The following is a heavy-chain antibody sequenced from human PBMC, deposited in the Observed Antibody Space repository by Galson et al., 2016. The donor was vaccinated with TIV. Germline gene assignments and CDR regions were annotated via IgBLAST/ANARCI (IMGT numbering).Heavy chain of an antibody. D-gene: IGHD4-17*01. Sequence: SLRLSCAASGFTFSDYGMHWVRQAPGTGLEWVAVISYDGSDQYYAGSVKGRFTISRDNSKNTLYLQMNSLRSDDTAMYYCAKDPRLYGDYFLHYFDYWCQGSVVTVSS. CDR3: AKDPRLYGDYFLHYFDY. CDR2: ISYDGSDQ. V-gene: IGHV3-30*18. CDR1: GFTFSDYG. J-gene: IGHJ4*02.